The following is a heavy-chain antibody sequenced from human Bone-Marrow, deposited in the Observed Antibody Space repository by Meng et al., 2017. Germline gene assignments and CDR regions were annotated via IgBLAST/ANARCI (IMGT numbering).Heavy chain of an antibody. V-gene: IGHV1-2*06. CDR1: GYTFAAYW. CDR3: ARDEDISAAGKLFGDY. D-gene: IGHD6-13*01. CDR2: IDPNNDHT. Sequence: VQLLQSGPEGKKPGASVKLSCKPSGYTFAAYWIHWLRQAPGQGLEWMGRIDPNNDHTQYAQNFQGRVTMTSDTSISTVYMELNGLRSDDTAVYYCARDEDISAAGKLFGDYWGQGTLVTVSS. J-gene: IGHJ4*02.